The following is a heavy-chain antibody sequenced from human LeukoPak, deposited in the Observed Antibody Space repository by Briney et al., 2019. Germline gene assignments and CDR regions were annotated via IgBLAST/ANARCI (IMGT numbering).Heavy chain of an antibody. CDR1: GFTFSSYG. CDR3: AKEVQRLR. J-gene: IGHJ4*02. V-gene: IGHV3-30*02. D-gene: IGHD4-17*01. Sequence: GGSLRLSCAASGFTFSSYGMHWVRQAPGKGLEWVALIRYGGSNKYYAGSVKGRFAISRDNSKNKLYLLMNSLRAEDTAVYYCAKEVQRLRWGQGTLVTVSS. CDR2: IRYGGSNK.